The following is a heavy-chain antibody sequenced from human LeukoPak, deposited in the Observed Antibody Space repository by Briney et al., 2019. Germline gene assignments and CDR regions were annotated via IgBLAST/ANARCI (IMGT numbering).Heavy chain of an antibody. J-gene: IGHJ4*02. V-gene: IGHV4-34*01. Sequence: PSETLSLTCAVYGGSFSGYYWSWIRQPPGKGLEWIGYIYHSGSTYYNPSLKSRVTISVDRSKNQFSLKLSSVTAADTAVYYYARAHEYSSSWYYFDYWGQGTLVTVSS. CDR2: IYHSGST. CDR1: GGSFSGYY. D-gene: IGHD6-13*01. CDR3: ARAHEYSSSWYYFDY.